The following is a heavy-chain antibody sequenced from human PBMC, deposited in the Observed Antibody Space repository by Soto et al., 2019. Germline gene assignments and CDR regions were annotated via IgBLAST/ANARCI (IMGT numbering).Heavy chain of an antibody. CDR2: INSDGSST. CDR3: ARALEVGTYYDFSYFDY. J-gene: IGHJ4*02. D-gene: IGHD3-3*01. V-gene: IGHV3-74*01. CDR1: GFTFSSYW. Sequence: GGSLRLSCAASGFTFSSYWMHWVRQAPGKGPVWVSRINSDGSSTSYADSVKGRFTISRDNAKNTLYLQMNSLRAEDTAVYYCARALEVGTYYDFSYFDYWGQGTLVTVSS.